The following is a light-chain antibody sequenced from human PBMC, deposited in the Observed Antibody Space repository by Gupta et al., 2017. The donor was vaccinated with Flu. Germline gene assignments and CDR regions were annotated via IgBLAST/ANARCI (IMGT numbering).Light chain of an antibody. CDR1: QSVNTY. J-gene: IGKJ4*01. Sequence: DIQMTQSPSSLSASVGDRVTITCRASQSVNTYLNWYQQKPGKAPKVLIYSASNLQNGVPSRFSGSGSETDFTLTISRLQPEDFATYYCQQTDNTPLTFGGGTKVEIK. CDR2: SAS. V-gene: IGKV1-39*01. CDR3: QQTDNTPLT.